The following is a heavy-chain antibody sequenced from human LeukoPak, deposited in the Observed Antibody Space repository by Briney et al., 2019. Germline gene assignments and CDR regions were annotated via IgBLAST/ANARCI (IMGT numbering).Heavy chain of an antibody. V-gene: IGHV3-30*18. J-gene: IGHJ6*02. D-gene: IGHD5-18*01. CDR1: GFTFSSYG. CDR3: AKEGQLWSRVYYYYYGMDV. Sequence: PGGSLRLSCAASGFTFSSYGMHWVRQAPGKGLEWVAVISYDGSNKYYADSVKGRFTISRDNSKNTLYLQMNSLRAEDTAVYYCAKEGQLWSRVYYYYYGMDVWGQGITVTVSS. CDR2: ISYDGSNK.